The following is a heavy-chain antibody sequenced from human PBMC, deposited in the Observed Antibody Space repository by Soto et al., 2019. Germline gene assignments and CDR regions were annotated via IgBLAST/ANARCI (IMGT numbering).Heavy chain of an antibody. CDR2: IYYSGST. D-gene: IGHD6-6*01. V-gene: IGHV4-39*01. CDR3: ARLPRIAARRGCFDY. Sequence: KASETLSLTCTVSGGSISSSSYYWGWIRQPPGKGLEWIGSIYYSGSTYYNPSLKSRVTISVDTSKNQFSLKLSSVTAADTAVYYCARLPRIAARRGCFDYWGQGTLVTVSS. J-gene: IGHJ4*02. CDR1: GGSISSSSYY.